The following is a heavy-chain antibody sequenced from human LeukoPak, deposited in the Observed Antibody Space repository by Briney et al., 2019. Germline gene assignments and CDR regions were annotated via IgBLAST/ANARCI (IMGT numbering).Heavy chain of an antibody. V-gene: IGHV3-48*03. Sequence: GGSLRLSCAASGFTFSSYEMNWVRQAPGKGLEWVSYISSSGSTIYYADSVKGRFTISRDNAKNSLYLQMNSLRAEDTAVYYCARDTEGIGYYYYYYMDVWGKGTTVTISS. J-gene: IGHJ6*03. CDR3: ARDTEGIGYYYYYYMDV. CDR1: GFTFSSYE. CDR2: ISSSGSTI.